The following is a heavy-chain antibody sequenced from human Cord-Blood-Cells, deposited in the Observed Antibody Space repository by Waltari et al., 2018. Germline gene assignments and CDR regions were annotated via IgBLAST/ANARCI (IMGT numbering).Heavy chain of an antibody. CDR2: IYYSGST. V-gene: IGHV4-59*01. CDR3: ARDRYSSGTFDY. D-gene: IGHD3-22*01. CDR1: GGSISSYY. J-gene: IGHJ4*02. Sequence: QVQLQESGPGLVKPSETLSLTCTVSGGSISSYYWSWIRQPPGKGLEGIGYIYYSGSTNYNPPLRIRLTIPLDTAKNQFSLKLSSVAAADTAVYYCARDRYSSGTFDYWGQGTLVTVSS.